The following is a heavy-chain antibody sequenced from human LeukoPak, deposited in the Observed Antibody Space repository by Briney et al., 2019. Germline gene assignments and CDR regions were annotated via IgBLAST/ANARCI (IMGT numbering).Heavy chain of an antibody. CDR2: ISGSGGST. CDR1: GFTFSSYA. J-gene: IGHJ4*02. Sequence: GGSLRLSCAASGFTFSSYAMSCVRQAPGKGLEWVSDISGSGGSTYYADSVKGRFTISRDNSKNTLYVQMNSLRAEDTAVYYCAKVRYVGYYFDYWGQGTLVTVSS. CDR3: AKVRYVGYYFDY. V-gene: IGHV3-23*01. D-gene: IGHD1-1*01.